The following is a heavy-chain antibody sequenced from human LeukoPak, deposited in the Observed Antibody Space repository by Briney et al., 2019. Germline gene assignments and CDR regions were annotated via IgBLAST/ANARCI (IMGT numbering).Heavy chain of an antibody. CDR3: ARDLEQQLAHAFDI. V-gene: IGHV1-2*02. D-gene: IGHD6-13*01. J-gene: IGHJ3*02. CDR1: GYTFTGYY. Sequence: ASVKVSCKASGYTFTGYYMHWVRQAPGQGLEWMGWINPNSGGTNYAQKFQGRVTMTRDTSISTAYMELSRLRPDDTAVYYCARDLEQQLAHAFDIWGQGTMVTVSS. CDR2: INPNSGGT.